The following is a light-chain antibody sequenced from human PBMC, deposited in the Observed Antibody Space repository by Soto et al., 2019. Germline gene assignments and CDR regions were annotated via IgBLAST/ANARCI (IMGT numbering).Light chain of an antibody. V-gene: IGLV1-44*01. CDR1: SSNIGSNT. CDR3: AAWDDSLNGWV. CDR2: NDN. Sequence: QSVLTQPPSASGTPGQRVTISCSGSSSNIGSNTVNCYQQLPGTAPKLLIYNDNQRPSGVLARFSGSKSGTSASLAISGLQSEDEADYYCAAWDDSLNGWVFGGGTQLTVL. J-gene: IGLJ3*02.